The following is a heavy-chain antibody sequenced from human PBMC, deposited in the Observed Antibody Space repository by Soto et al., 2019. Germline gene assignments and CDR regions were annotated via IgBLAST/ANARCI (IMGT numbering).Heavy chain of an antibody. CDR2: ISYDGSNK. J-gene: IGHJ4*02. CDR1: GFTSSSDA. D-gene: IGHD3-22*01. CDR3: ARDYYDSSGYYYASYYFDY. Sequence: VESLRLSCPASGFTSSSDAMHWVRQAPGKGLEWVAVISYDGSNKYYADSVKGRFTISRDNSKNTLYLQMNSLRAEDTAVYYCARDYYDSSGYYYASYYFDYWGQGT. V-gene: IGHV3-30-3*01.